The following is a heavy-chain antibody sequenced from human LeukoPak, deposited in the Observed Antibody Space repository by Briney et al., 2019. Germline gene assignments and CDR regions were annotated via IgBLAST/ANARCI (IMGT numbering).Heavy chain of an antibody. CDR3: AREESSYDSSGYYDY. V-gene: IGHV4-34*01. Sequence: PSETLSLTCAVYGGSFSGYYWSWIRQPPGKGLEWIGEINHSGSTNYNPSLRSRVTISVDTSKNQFSLKLSSVTAADTAVYYCAREESSYDSSGYYDYWGQGTLVTVSS. CDR1: GGSFSGYY. CDR2: INHSGST. J-gene: IGHJ4*02. D-gene: IGHD3-22*01.